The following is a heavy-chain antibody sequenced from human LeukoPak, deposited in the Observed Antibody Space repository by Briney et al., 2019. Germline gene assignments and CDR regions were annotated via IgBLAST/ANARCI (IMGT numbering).Heavy chain of an antibody. V-gene: IGHV4-38-2*02. CDR1: GYSISSGYY. Sequence: KTSETLSLTCTVSGYSISSGYYWGWIRQPPGKGLEWIGSIYHSGSTYYNPSLKSRVTISVDTSKNQFSLKLSSVTAADTAVYYCARGVVAAPQTFDYWGQGTLVTVSS. J-gene: IGHJ4*02. CDR2: IYHSGST. D-gene: IGHD2-15*01. CDR3: ARGVVAAPQTFDY.